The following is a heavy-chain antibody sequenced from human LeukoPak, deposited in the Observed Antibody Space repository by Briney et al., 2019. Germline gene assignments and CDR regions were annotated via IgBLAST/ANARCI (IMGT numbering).Heavy chain of an antibody. J-gene: IGHJ4*02. D-gene: IGHD1-26*01. CDR1: GFTFSAYG. CDR3: ARGDWGLLTHIDY. Sequence: PGGSLRLSCAASGFTFSAYGMHWVRQAPGKGLEWVAVIWFDGSDKYYADSVKGRFTISRDNSKNTLYLQMNSLRAEDTAVYYCARGDWGLLTHIDYWGQGILVTVSS. V-gene: IGHV3-33*01. CDR2: IWFDGSDK.